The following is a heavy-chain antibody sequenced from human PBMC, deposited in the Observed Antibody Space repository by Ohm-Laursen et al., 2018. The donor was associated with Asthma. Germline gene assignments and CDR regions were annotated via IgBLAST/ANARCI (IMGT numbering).Heavy chain of an antibody. Sequence: SLRLSCAASGFTFSSYAMTWVRQAPGKGLEWVAVIWYDGSNKYYADSVKGRFTISRDNSKNTLYLQMNSLRAEDTAVYYCARIGPEWELPGREYSLHHWGEGTLVTVSS. CDR2: IWYDGSNK. CDR1: GFTFSSYA. J-gene: IGHJ1*01. D-gene: IGHD1-26*01. CDR3: ARIGPEWELPGREYSLHH. V-gene: IGHV3-33*08.